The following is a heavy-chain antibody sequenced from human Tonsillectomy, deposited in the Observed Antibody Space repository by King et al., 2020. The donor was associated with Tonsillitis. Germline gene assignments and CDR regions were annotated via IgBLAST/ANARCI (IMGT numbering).Heavy chain of an antibody. CDR1: GFTFSSYS. J-gene: IGHJ6*03. CDR3: ARITKDIVKNFNYYYMDV. CDR2: ISSSSSYI. D-gene: IGHD2-15*01. V-gene: IGHV3-21*01. Sequence: VQLVESGGGLVKPGGSLRLSCAASGFTFSSYSMNWVRQAPGKGLEWVSSISSSSSYIYYADSVKGRFTISRDNAKNSLYLQMNSLRAEDTAVYYCARITKDIVKNFNYYYMDVWGKGTTVTVSS.